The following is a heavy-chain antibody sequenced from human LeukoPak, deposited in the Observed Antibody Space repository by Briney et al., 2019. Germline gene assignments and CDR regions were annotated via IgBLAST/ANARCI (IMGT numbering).Heavy chain of an antibody. D-gene: IGHD2-8*01. J-gene: IGHJ4*02. CDR1: GFPFNMFG. Sequence: GGSLRLSCTGSGFPFNMFGIHWVRQAPGQGLDWVSGLSRGGGSTNYADSVKGRFTISRDYSKNMVFLQMNSLRPEDTAVYYCAKEQRIRHCSDGVCMEGYYFDYWGQGSLVTVSS. V-gene: IGHV3-23*01. CDR3: AKEQRIRHCSDGVCMEGYYFDY. CDR2: LSRGGGST.